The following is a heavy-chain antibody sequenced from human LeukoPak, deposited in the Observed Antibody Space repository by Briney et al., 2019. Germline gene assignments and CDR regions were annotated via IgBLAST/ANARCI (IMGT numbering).Heavy chain of an antibody. J-gene: IGHJ3*02. D-gene: IGHD6-13*01. CDR3: AREKTRLAAGDAFDI. Sequence: ASVKVSCKASGGTFSSYAISWVRQAPGQGLEWMGRIIPILGIANYAQKFQGRVTITADKSTSTAYMELSSLRSEDTAVYYCAREKTRLAAGDAFDIWGQGTMVTVSS. CDR2: IIPILGIA. CDR1: GGTFSSYA. V-gene: IGHV1-69*04.